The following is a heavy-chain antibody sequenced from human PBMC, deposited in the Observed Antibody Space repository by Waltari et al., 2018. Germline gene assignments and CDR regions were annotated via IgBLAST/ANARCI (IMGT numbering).Heavy chain of an antibody. CDR1: GFTFSSYA. D-gene: IGHD3-3*01. CDR3: AKDLKIFGVAKIGMYNWFDP. V-gene: IGHV3-23*01. J-gene: IGHJ5*02. Sequence: EVQLLESGGGLVQPGGSLRLSCAASGFTFSSYAMSWVRQAAGKGLEWVSAISGSGGSPYYASSVKGRFTISRDNSKNTLYLQMTSLRAEDTAVYYCAKDLKIFGVAKIGMYNWFDPWGQGTLVTVSS. CDR2: ISGSGGSP.